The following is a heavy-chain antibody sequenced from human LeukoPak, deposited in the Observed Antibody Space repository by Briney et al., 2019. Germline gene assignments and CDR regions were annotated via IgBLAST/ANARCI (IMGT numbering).Heavy chain of an antibody. CDR2: INPGGGNT. D-gene: IGHD3-22*01. V-gene: IGHV1-46*01. J-gene: IGHJ6*03. CDR3: ARVFHDSSGYYSLRYYYYYMDV. CDR1: GYTFTNYY. Sequence: ASVKVSCKASGYTFTNYYMHWVRQAPGQGLEWMGLINPGGGNTNYAQKLQGRVTMTTDTSTSTAYMELRSLRSDDTAVYYCARVFHDSSGYYSLRYYYYYMDVWGKGTTVTISS.